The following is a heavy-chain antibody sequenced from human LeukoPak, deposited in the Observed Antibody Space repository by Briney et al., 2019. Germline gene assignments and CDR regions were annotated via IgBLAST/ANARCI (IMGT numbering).Heavy chain of an antibody. D-gene: IGHD4-23*01. CDR1: GYTFTSYY. CDR2: INPSGGST. J-gene: IGHJ5*02. Sequence: ASVKVSCKASGYTFTSYYMHWVRQAPGQGLEWMGIINPSGGSTSYAQKFKGRVTMTRDMSTSTDYMELSSLRSEDTAVYYCARDNSVEDTAWWFDPWGQGTLVTVSS. CDR3: ARDNSVEDTAWWFDP. V-gene: IGHV1-46*01.